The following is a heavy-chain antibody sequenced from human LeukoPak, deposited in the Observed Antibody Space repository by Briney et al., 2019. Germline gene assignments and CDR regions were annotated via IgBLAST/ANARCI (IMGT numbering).Heavy chain of an antibody. J-gene: IGHJ4*02. D-gene: IGHD2/OR15-2a*01. Sequence: PSETLSLTCTVSGGSISSSSYYWGWIRQPPGKGLEWIGSIYYSGSTYYNPSLKSRVTISVDTSKNQFSLKLSSVTAADTAVYYCARGGLSIMGYWGQGTLVTVSS. CDR3: ARGGLSIMGY. CDR1: GGSISSSSYY. CDR2: IYYSGST. V-gene: IGHV4-39*01.